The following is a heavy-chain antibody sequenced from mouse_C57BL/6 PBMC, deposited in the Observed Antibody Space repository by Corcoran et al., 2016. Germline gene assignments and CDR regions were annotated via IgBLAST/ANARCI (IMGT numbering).Heavy chain of an antibody. Sequence: DVQLQESGPGLVKPSQSLSLTCSVTGYSITSGYYWNWIRQFPGNKLEWMGYISYDGSNNYNPSLKNRISITRDTSKNQFFLKLNSVTTEDTATYYCARGYYGIWYFDVWGTGTTVNVSS. V-gene: IGHV3-6*01. CDR1: GYSITSGYY. D-gene: IGHD1-1*01. CDR2: ISYDGSN. CDR3: ARGYYGIWYFDV. J-gene: IGHJ1*03.